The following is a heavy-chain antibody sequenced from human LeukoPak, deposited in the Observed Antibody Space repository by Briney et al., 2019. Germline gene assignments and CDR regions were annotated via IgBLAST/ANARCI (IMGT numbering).Heavy chain of an antibody. CDR2: ISGSGGST. CDR1: GFTFSSYA. J-gene: IGHJ4*02. D-gene: IGHD3-3*01. CDR3: AKAAPYYDFWSGYYIPYFDY. Sequence: GGSLRLSCAASGFTFSSYAMSWVRQAPGKGLEWVSAISGSGGSTYYADSVKGRFTISRDNSKNTLYLQMNSLRAEDTAVYYCAKAAPYYDFWSGYYIPYFDYWGQGTLVTVSS. V-gene: IGHV3-23*01.